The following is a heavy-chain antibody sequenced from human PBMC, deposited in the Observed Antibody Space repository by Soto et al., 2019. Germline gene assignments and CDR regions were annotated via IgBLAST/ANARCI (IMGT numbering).Heavy chain of an antibody. V-gene: IGHV4-31*03. CDR2: IYHSGSA. CDR3: TSHGSAGTGVFDH. D-gene: IGHD1-1*01. Sequence: QVRLQESGPGLVKPSQTLSLACTVSSGSVISTDYYWTWIRQHPGKNLEWIGNIYHSGSASYNPSLKRRLTLSVDKSKNQFFLKLASVTAADTAVYYCTSHGSAGTGVFDHWGQGTLVTVSS. CDR1: SGSVISTDYY. J-gene: IGHJ4*02.